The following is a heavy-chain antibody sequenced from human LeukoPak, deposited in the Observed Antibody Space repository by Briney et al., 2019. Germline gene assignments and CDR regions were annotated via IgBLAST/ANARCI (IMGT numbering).Heavy chain of an antibody. CDR2: INHSGST. CDR1: GGSFSGYY. D-gene: IGHD3-3*01. V-gene: IGHV4-34*01. Sequence: SETLSLTCAVYGGSFSGYYWSWIRQPPGKGLEWIGEINHSGSTNYNPSLKSRVTISVDTSKNQFSLKLSSVTAADTAVYYCARGGDYDFWSGYRSHDMDVWGKGTTVTVSS. J-gene: IGHJ6*03. CDR3: ARGGDYDFWSGYRSHDMDV.